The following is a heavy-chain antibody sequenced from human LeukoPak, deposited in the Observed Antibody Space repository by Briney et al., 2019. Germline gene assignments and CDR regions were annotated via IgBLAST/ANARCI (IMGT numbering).Heavy chain of an antibody. V-gene: IGHV4-30-2*01. Sequence: SETLSLTRTVSGGSISSGGYYWSWIRQPPGKGLEWIGYIYHSGSTYYNPSLKSRVTISVDRSKNQFSLKLSSVTAADTAVYYCARSYCSGGSCYPPDAFDIWGQGTMVTVSS. CDR1: GGSISSGGYY. CDR2: IYHSGST. CDR3: ARSYCSGGSCYPPDAFDI. J-gene: IGHJ3*02. D-gene: IGHD2-15*01.